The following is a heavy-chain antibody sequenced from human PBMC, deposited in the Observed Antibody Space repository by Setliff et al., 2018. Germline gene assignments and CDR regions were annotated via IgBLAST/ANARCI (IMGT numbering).Heavy chain of an antibody. D-gene: IGHD3-10*01. V-gene: IGHV3-7*01. CDR2: IKQDGSEK. Sequence: PGGSLRLSCVASGFTFDNYWMGWVRQPPGKGLEWVANIKQDGSEKYYVDSVRGRFTISRDNAKNSLYLQMNSLRVEDTAVYFCARAKGTSMATQYFDYWGQGTPVTVSS. CDR3: ARAKGTSMATQYFDY. CDR1: GFTFDNYW. J-gene: IGHJ4*02.